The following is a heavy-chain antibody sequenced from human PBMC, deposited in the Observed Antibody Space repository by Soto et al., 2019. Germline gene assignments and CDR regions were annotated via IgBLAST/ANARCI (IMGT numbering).Heavy chain of an antibody. Sequence: ASVKVSCKASGYTFTSYAMHWVRQAPGQGLEWMGWISAYNGNTNYAQKLQGRVTMTTDTSTSTAYMELRSLRSDDTAVYYCARDPGIAAAGTAFDYWGQGTLVTVSS. CDR2: ISAYNGNT. CDR1: GYTFTSYA. J-gene: IGHJ4*02. CDR3: ARDPGIAAAGTAFDY. V-gene: IGHV1-18*01. D-gene: IGHD6-13*01.